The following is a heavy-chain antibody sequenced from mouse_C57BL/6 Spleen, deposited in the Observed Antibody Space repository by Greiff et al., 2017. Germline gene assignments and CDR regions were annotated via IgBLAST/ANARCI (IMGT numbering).Heavy chain of an antibody. J-gene: IGHJ4*01. CDR2: IWSGGST. CDR1: GFSLTSYG. CDR3: ARNYHYDEGNSAMDY. Sequence: VKLQESGPGLVQPSQSLSITCTVSGFSLTSYGVHWVRQSPGKGLEWLGVIWSGGSTDYNAAFISRLSISKDNSKSQVFFKMNSLQADDTAIYYCARNYHYDEGNSAMDYWGQGTSVTVSS. D-gene: IGHD2-4*01. V-gene: IGHV2-2*01.